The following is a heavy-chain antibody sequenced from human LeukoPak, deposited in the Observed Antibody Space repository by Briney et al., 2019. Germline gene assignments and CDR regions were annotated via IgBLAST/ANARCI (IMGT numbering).Heavy chain of an antibody. J-gene: IGHJ3*02. Sequence: GGSLRLSCAASGFTFSDYYMSWIRQAPGKGLEWVSYISSSSSTIYYADSVKGRFTISRDSAKTSLFLQMNSLRDEDTAVYYCARAYSSSSGRDAFDSWGLGTLVTVSS. D-gene: IGHD6-6*01. CDR3: ARAYSSSSGRDAFDS. CDR1: GFTFSDYY. V-gene: IGHV3-11*04. CDR2: ISSSSSTI.